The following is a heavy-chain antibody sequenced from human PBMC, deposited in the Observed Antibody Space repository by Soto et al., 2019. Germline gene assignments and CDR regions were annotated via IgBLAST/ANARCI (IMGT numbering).Heavy chain of an antibody. J-gene: IGHJ4*02. CDR3: ARREIQAPIDY. D-gene: IGHD6-6*01. CDR2: IYYSGTT. V-gene: IGHV4-28*01. Sequence: SETMSLTCAVSGYSIRSSNCWGWIRQPPGKGLEWIGYIYYSGTTYYNPSLKSRVTMSVDTSKNQFSLKLTSVTAVDTAVYYYARREIQAPIDYWGKGTLDTVSS. CDR1: GYSIRSSNC.